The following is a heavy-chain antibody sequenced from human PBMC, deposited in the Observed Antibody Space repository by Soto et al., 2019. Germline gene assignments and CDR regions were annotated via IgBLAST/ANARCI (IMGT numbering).Heavy chain of an antibody. D-gene: IGHD1-7*01. CDR3: ARNRITGTRVYYYGMDV. V-gene: IGHV1-46*01. Sequence: ASVKVSCKASGYTFTSYYMHWVRQAPGQGLEWMGIINPSGGSTSYAQKFQGRVTMTRDTSTSTVYMELSSLRSEDTAVYYCARNRITGTRVYYYGMDVWGQGTTVTVSS. CDR2: INPSGGST. CDR1: GYTFTSYY. J-gene: IGHJ6*02.